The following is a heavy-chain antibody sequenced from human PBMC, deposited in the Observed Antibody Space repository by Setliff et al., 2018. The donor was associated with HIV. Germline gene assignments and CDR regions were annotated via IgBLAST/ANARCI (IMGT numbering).Heavy chain of an antibody. J-gene: IGHJ4*01. D-gene: IGHD1-26*01. V-gene: IGHV1-3*01. CDR3: ARGALLAVFDFDH. Sequence: VASVKVSCKASGYTFTTYSLHWVRQAPGQSLEWMGWINVGKGDTKYSQDLQGRITITRDTTANTAYMELSSLRSDDTAVYFCARGALLAVFDFDHWGRGTQVTVSS. CDR2: INVGKGDT. CDR1: GYTFTTYS.